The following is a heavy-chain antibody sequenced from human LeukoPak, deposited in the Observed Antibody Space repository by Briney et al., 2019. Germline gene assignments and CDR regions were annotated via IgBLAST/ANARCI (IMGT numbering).Heavy chain of an antibody. CDR1: GGSISSSSYY. D-gene: IGHD3-10*01. CDR3: AREYYGSGTHFDY. Sequence: SETLSLTCAVSGGSISSSSYYWGWIRQPPGKGLEWIGNIYFSENTYYNPSLKSRVTIHIDTSKNQFSLNLNSVTAADTAVYYCAREYYGSGTHFDYWGQGTLVTVSS. CDR2: IYFSENT. J-gene: IGHJ4*02. V-gene: IGHV4-39*07.